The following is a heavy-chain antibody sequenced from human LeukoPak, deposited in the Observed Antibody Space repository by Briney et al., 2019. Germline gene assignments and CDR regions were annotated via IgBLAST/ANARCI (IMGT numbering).Heavy chain of an antibody. D-gene: IGHD3-10*01. V-gene: IGHV1-69*05. CDR2: IIPIFGTA. Sequence: GASVKVSCKXSGGTFSSYAISWVRQAPGQGLEWMGRIIPIFGTAIYAQKFQGRVTITTDESTSTAYMELSSLRSEDTAVYYCARDGGSGTQDYWGQGTLVTVSS. J-gene: IGHJ4*02. CDR3: ARDGGSGTQDY. CDR1: GGTFSSYA.